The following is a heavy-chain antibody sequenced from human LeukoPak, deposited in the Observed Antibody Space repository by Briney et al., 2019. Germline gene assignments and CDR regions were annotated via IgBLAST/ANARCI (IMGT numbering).Heavy chain of an antibody. V-gene: IGHV3-23*01. J-gene: IGHJ4*02. Sequence: GGSLRLSCAASGCTFSSYAMSWVRQAPGKGLEWVSSISATGGSTYYADSVKGRFTISRDNSKNTLYLQMNSLRAEDTAVYYCAKGFIGYCSGGRCSTFDYWGQGTLVTVSS. CDR2: ISATGGST. D-gene: IGHD2-15*01. CDR1: GCTFSSYA. CDR3: AKGFIGYCSGGRCSTFDY.